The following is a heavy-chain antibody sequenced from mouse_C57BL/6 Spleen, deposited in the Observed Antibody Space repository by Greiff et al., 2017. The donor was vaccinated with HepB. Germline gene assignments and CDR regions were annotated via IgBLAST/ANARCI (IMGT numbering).Heavy chain of an antibody. Sequence: QVHVKQSGAELVKPGASVKLSCKASGYTFTSYWMHWVKQRPGQGLEWIGMIHPNSGSTNYNEKFKSKATLTVDKSSSTAYMQLSSLTSEDSAVYYCAKPDYGYAMDYWGQGTSVTVSS. CDR3: AKPDYGYAMDY. CDR1: GYTFTSYW. D-gene: IGHD2-4*01. CDR2: IHPNSGST. J-gene: IGHJ4*01. V-gene: IGHV1-64*01.